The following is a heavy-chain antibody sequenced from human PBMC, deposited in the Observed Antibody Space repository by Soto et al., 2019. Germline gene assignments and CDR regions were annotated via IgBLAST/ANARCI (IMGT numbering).Heavy chain of an antibody. J-gene: IGHJ3*02. CDR3: AIGRYCSSTSCYGGGDAFDI. D-gene: IGHD2-2*01. CDR2: ISGSGGST. CDR1: GFTFSSYA. V-gene: IGHV3-23*01. Sequence: PGGSLRLSCAASGFTFSSYAMSWVRQAPGKGLEWVSAISGSGGSTYYADSVKGRFTISRDNSKNTLYLQMNSLRAEDTAVYYCAIGRYCSSTSCYGGGDAFDIWGQGTMVTVSS.